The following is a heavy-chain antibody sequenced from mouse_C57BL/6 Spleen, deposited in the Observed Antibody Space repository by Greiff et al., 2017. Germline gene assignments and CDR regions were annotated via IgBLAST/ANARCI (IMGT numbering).Heavy chain of an antibody. J-gene: IGHJ2*01. CDR1: GYTFTDYY. Sequence: QVQLKESGAELVRPGASVKLSCKASGYTFTDYYINWVKQRPGQGLEWIARIYPGSGNTYYNEKFKGKATLTAEKSSSTAYMQLSSLTSEDSAVYFCARDGSSSDFDYWGQGTTLTVSS. CDR3: ARDGSSSDFDY. CDR2: IYPGSGNT. V-gene: IGHV1-76*01. D-gene: IGHD1-1*01.